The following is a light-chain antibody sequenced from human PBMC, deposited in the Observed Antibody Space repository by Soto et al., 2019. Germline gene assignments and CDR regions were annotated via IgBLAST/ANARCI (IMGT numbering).Light chain of an antibody. Sequence: EIVLTQSPATLSLSPGERATLSCGASQNVSNSYLAWYQQKPGLAPRLLIYDASSRALGIPDRFSGSGSGADFTLTISRLAPEDFAVYYCQQYGTSRWTFGQGTKVEIK. CDR1: QNVSNSY. V-gene: IGKV3D-20*01. CDR2: DAS. J-gene: IGKJ1*01. CDR3: QQYGTSRWT.